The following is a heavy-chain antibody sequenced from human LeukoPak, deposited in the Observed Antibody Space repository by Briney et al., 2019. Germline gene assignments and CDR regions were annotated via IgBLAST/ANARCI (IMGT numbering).Heavy chain of an antibody. CDR3: ARDRRDSSGYYDAFDI. D-gene: IGHD3-22*01. J-gene: IGHJ3*02. V-gene: IGHV3-11*04. CDR2: ISSSGSTI. CDR1: GFTFSDYY. Sequence: GGSLRLSCAASGFTFSDYYMSWIRQAPGKGLEWVSYISSSGSTIYYADSVKGRFTISRDNAKNSLYLQMNSLRAEDTAVYYCARDRRDSSGYYDAFDIWGQGTMVTVSS.